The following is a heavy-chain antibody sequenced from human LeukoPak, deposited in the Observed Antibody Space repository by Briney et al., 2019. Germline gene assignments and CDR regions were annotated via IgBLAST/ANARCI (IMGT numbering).Heavy chain of an antibody. J-gene: IGHJ6*04. CDR1: GFTFSRHS. Sequence: GGSLRLSCAASGFTFSRHSMNWVRQAPGKGLEWVSSISSSSIYIYYADSMKGRFTISRDNAKNSLYLRMNSLRAEDTAVYYCAELGITMIGGVWGKGTTVTISS. CDR2: ISSSSIYI. D-gene: IGHD3-10*02. V-gene: IGHV3-21*01. CDR3: AELGITMIGGV.